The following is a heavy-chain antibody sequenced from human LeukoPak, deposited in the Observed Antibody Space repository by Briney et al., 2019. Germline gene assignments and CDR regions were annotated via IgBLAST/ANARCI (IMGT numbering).Heavy chain of an antibody. V-gene: IGHV4-39*01. CDR2: IYYSGST. D-gene: IGHD6-19*01. Sequence: PSETLSLTCTVSGGSISSSGYYWGWIRQPPWKGLEWIGSIYYSGSTYYNPSLKSRVTISVDTSKNQFSLKLSSVTAADTAVYYCARPISIAVGIDYWGQGTLVTVSS. CDR3: ARPISIAVGIDY. J-gene: IGHJ4*02. CDR1: GGSISSSGYY.